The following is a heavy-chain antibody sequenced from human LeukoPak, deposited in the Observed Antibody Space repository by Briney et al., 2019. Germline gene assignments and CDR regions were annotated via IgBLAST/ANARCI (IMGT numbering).Heavy chain of an antibody. CDR3: ARDPDAVWQPFQH. CDR2: IYYSGST. V-gene: IGHV4-39*07. D-gene: IGHD5/OR15-5a*01. Sequence: SETLSLTCTVSGGSISNGDYYWGWIRQPPGKGLEWIGSIYYSGSTYYNPSLKSRVTISVDTSKNHFSLKLSSVTAADTAVYYCARDPDAVWQPFQHWGQGTLVTVSS. CDR1: GGSISNGDYY. J-gene: IGHJ1*01.